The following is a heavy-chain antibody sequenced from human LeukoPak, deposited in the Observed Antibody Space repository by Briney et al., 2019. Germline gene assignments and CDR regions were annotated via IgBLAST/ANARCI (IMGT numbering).Heavy chain of an antibody. CDR3: ARHGDSSGYRHYYYYYGMDV. J-gene: IGHJ6*02. V-gene: IGHV5-51*01. CDR1: GYSFTSYW. Sequence: GESLKISCKGSGYSFTSYWIGWVRQMPGKGLEWMGIIYPGDSDTRYSPSFQGQVTISADKSISTAYLQWSSLKASDTAMYYCARHGDSSGYRHYYYYYGMDVWGQGTTVTVYS. CDR2: IYPGDSDT. D-gene: IGHD3-22*01.